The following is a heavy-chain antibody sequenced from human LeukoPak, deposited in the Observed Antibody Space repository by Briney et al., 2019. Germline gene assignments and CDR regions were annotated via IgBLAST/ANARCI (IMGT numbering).Heavy chain of an antibody. J-gene: IGHJ6*03. V-gene: IGHV1-8*01. Sequence: ASVTVSCTASGYTFTSYDINWVRQAPGQGLEWMGWMNPNSGNTGYAQKFQGRVTMTRNTSISTAYMELSSLRSEDTAVYYCARGSRYCSSTSCYTFNYYYYMDVWGKGTTVTVSS. D-gene: IGHD2-2*02. CDR1: GYTFTSYD. CDR3: ARGSRYCSSTSCYTFNYYYYMDV. CDR2: MNPNSGNT.